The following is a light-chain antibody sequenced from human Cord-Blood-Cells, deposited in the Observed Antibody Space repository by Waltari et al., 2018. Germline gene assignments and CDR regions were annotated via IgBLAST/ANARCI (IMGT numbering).Light chain of an antibody. CDR1: SLRSKY. CDR2: GKN. J-gene: IGLJ1*01. Sequence: SSELTQDPAVSVALGQTVRITCQGDSLRSKYARWYQQKPGQAPVLVIYGKNNRPSGIPDRFSGSSSGNTASLTITGAQAEDEADYYCNSRDSSGNHYVFGTGTKVTVL. V-gene: IGLV3-19*01. CDR3: NSRDSSGNHYV.